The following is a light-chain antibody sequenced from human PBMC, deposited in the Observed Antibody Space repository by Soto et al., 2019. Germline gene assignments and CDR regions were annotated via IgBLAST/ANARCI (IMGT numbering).Light chain of an antibody. CDR2: DVS. CDR1: SSDVGGYNY. Sequence: QSALTQPASVSGSPGQSITISCTGTSSDVGGYNYVSWYQQHPGKAPKLMIYDVSNRPSGVSSRFSGSKSGNPASLTISGLQAEDEADYYCSSYTSSSTPDVFGTGTKLTVL. V-gene: IGLV2-14*01. J-gene: IGLJ1*01. CDR3: SSYTSSSTPDV.